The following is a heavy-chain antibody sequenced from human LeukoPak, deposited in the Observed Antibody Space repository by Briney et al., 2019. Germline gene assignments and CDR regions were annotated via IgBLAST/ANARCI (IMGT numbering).Heavy chain of an antibody. CDR2: IYSNGIS. Sequence: SETLSLTCTGSGGSISGYDWSWIRQPPGKGLEWIAYIYSNGISNYNPSLKSRVIISVDSSKNQFSLKLTSVTAADTAVYYCAKILNGTGPTMDVWGQGTTVTVSS. CDR1: GGSISGYD. V-gene: IGHV4-59*01. J-gene: IGHJ6*02. D-gene: IGHD1-20*01. CDR3: AKILNGTGPTMDV.